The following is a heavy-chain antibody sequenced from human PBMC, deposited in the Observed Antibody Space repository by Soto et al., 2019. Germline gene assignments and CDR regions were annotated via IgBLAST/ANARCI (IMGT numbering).Heavy chain of an antibody. CDR3: ARDLGFYDSSGYSL. V-gene: IGHV3-23*01. CDR2: ISGSGGST. D-gene: IGHD3-22*01. CDR1: GFTFSSYA. J-gene: IGHJ4*02. Sequence: EVQLLESGGGLVQPGGSLRLSCAASGFTFSSYAMSWVRQAPGKGLEWVSAISGSGGSTYYADSVKGRFTISRDNSKNTLYLQMNSLRAEDTAVYYCARDLGFYDSSGYSLWGQGTLVTVSS.